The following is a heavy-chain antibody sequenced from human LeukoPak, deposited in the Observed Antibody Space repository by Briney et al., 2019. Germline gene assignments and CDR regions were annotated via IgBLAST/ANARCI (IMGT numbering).Heavy chain of an antibody. J-gene: IGHJ4*02. V-gene: IGHV4-34*01. Sequence: PSETLSLTCAVYGGSFSGYYWSWIRQPPGKGLEWIGEINHRGSTNYNPSLKSRVTISLDASKNQFSLKVSSVTAADTAIYYCARDIREVGATHYFDYWGQGSLVTVSS. CDR1: GGSFSGYY. CDR3: ARDIREVGATHYFDY. CDR2: INHRGST. D-gene: IGHD1-26*01.